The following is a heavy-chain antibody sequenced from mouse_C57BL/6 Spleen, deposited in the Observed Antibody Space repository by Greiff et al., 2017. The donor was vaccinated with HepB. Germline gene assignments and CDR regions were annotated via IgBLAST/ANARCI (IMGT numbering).Heavy chain of an antibody. CDR1: GFTFSSYA. D-gene: IGHD2-1*01. CDR2: ISDGGSYT. Sequence: EVQVVESGGGLVKPGGSLKLSCAASGFTFSSYAMSWVRQTPEKRLEWVATISDGGSYTYYPDNVKGRFTISRDNAKNNLYLQMSHLKSEDTAMYYCARDRRHGNYFDYWGQGTTLTVSS. J-gene: IGHJ2*01. CDR3: ARDRRHGNYFDY. V-gene: IGHV5-4*01.